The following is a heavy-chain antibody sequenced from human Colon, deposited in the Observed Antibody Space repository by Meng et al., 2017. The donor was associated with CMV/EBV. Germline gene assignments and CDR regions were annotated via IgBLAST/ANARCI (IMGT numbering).Heavy chain of an antibody. V-gene: IGHV4-34*01. CDR3: ARGLPLGYCSTSSCPLNSFDP. D-gene: IGHD2-2*01. CDR2: INHSGGT. Sequence: SDYYWNWIRQAPGKGLEWIGEINHSGGTNYNPSLESRVFISVDTSKKQFSLKVTSVTAADTAVYYCARGLPLGYCSTSSCPLNSFDPWGQGTLVTVSS. J-gene: IGHJ5*02. CDR1: SDYY.